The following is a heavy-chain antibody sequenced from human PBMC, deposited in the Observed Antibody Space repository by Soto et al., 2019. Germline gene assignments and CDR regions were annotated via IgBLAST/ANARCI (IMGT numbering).Heavy chain of an antibody. Sequence: QVQLVQSGAEVKKPGASVKVSCKASGYTFTSYGISWVRQAPGQGLEWMGWISAYNGNTNYAQKLQGRVTMTTDTSTSTANMELRSLRSDDTAVYYCARAAGHYYDSSGYYFFWGQGTLVTVSS. V-gene: IGHV1-18*01. D-gene: IGHD3-22*01. CDR1: GYTFTSYG. CDR2: ISAYNGNT. J-gene: IGHJ4*02. CDR3: ARAAGHYYDSSGYYFF.